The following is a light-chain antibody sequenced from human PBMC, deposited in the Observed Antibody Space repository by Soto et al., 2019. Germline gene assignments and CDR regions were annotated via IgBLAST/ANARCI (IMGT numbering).Light chain of an antibody. CDR3: QQYGSSPWT. Sequence: EIVLTQSPGTLSLSPGERATLSCRASQSVSSSYLAWYQQKPGQAPRLLIFGASSRATGIPDRFRGSGSGTDLTLSISRLEPEDFAVYYCQQYGSSPWTFGQGTKVDIK. J-gene: IGKJ1*01. CDR1: QSVSSSY. V-gene: IGKV3-20*01. CDR2: GAS.